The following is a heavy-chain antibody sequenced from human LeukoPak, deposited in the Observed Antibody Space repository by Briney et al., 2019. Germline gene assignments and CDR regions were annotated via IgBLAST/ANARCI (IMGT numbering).Heavy chain of an antibody. Sequence: ASVKVSCKASGYTFTGYYMHWVRQAPGQGLEWMGWINPNSGGTNYAQKFQGWVTMTRDTSISTAYMELSRLRSDDTAVYYCARRTCGGDCYSPPFDYWAREPWSPSPQ. V-gene: IGHV1-2*04. D-gene: IGHD2-21*02. J-gene: IGHJ4*02. CDR3: ARRTCGGDCYSPPFDY. CDR2: INPNSGGT. CDR1: GYTFTGYY.